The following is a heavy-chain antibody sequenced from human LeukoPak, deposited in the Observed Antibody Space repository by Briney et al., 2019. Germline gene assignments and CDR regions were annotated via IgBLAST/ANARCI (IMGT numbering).Heavy chain of an antibody. J-gene: IGHJ3*02. CDR3: AREDDYGGKFWAFDI. Sequence: SVKVSCKASGGTFSSYAISWVRQAPGQGLEWMGGIIPIFGTANYAQKIQGRVTITADKSTSTAYMELSSLRSEDTAVYYCAREDDYGGKFWAFDIWGQGTMVTVSS. CDR1: GGTFSSYA. V-gene: IGHV1-69*06. CDR2: IIPIFGTA. D-gene: IGHD4-23*01.